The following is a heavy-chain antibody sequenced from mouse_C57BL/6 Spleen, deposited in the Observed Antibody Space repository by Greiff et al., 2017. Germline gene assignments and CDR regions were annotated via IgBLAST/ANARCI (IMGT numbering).Heavy chain of an antibody. D-gene: IGHD1-1*01. V-gene: IGHV5-16*01. CDR3: ARDRGSRGYFDV. Sequence: EVQLVESEGGLVQPGSSMKLSCTASGFTFSDYYMAWVRQVPEKGLEWVANINYDGSSTYYLDSLKSRFIISRDNAKNILYLQMSSLKSEDTATYYCARDRGSRGYFDVWGTGTTVTVSS. CDR2: INYDGSST. J-gene: IGHJ1*03. CDR1: GFTFSDYY.